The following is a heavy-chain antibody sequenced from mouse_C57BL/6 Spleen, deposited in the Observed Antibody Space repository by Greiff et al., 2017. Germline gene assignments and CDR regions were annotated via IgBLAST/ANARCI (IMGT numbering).Heavy chain of an antibody. J-gene: IGHJ3*01. CDR2: INPNNGGT. CDR1: GYTFTDYY. Sequence: VQLQQSGPELVKPGASVKISCKASGYTFTDYYMNWVKQSHGKSLEWIGDINPNNGGTSYNQKFKGKATLTVDKSSSTAYMELRSLTSEDSAVYYCARNYDYSSFAYWGQGTLVTVSA. CDR3: ARNYDYSSFAY. D-gene: IGHD2-4*01. V-gene: IGHV1-26*01.